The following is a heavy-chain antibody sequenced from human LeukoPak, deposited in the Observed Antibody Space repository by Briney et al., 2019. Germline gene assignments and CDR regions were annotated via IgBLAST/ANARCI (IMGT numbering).Heavy chain of an antibody. CDR1: GGTFSSYA. CDR3: ARGRELWLGIQGWFDP. D-gene: IGHD5-18*01. CDR2: IIPIFGTA. Sequence: SVKVSCKASGGTFSSYAISWVRQAPGQGLEWMGGIIPIFGTANYAQKFQGRVTITTDESTSTAYMELSSLRSEDTAVYYCARGRELWLGIQGWFDPWGQGTLVSVSS. V-gene: IGHV1-69*05. J-gene: IGHJ5*02.